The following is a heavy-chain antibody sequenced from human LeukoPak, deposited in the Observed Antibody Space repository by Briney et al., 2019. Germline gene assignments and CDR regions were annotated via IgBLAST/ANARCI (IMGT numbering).Heavy chain of an antibody. V-gene: IGHV4-59*01. D-gene: IGHD2/OR15-2a*01. CDR1: GGSISSYY. Sequence: SETLSLTCTVSGGSISSYYWSWIRQPPGKGLVWIGYISYSGSTNYNPSLKSRVTISVDTTKNQFSLKLSAVTAADTAVYYCARSFNYYYDYMDVWGKGTTVTVSS. CDR3: ARSFNYYYDYMDV. CDR2: ISYSGST. J-gene: IGHJ6*03.